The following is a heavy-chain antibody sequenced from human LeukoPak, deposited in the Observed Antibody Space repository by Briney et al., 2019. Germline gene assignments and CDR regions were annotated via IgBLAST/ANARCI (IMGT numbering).Heavy chain of an antibody. D-gene: IGHD4-11*01. CDR1: GFTFSSYS. Sequence: PGGSLRLSCAASGFTFSSYSMNWVRQAPGKGLEWVSSISSSSSYIYYADSVKGRFTISRDNAKNSLYLQMNSRRAEDTAVYYCARDRVTRPSDAFDIWGQGTMVTVSS. J-gene: IGHJ3*02. V-gene: IGHV3-21*01. CDR2: ISSSSSYI. CDR3: ARDRVTRPSDAFDI.